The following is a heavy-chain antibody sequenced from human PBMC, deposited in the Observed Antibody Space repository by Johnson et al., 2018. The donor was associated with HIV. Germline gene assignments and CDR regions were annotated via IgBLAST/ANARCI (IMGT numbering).Heavy chain of an antibody. V-gene: IGHV3-7*03. CDR3: ARGGRDDYDRGPDAFDI. J-gene: IGHJ3*02. Sequence: VQLVESGGGLVQPGGSLRLSCAASGFTFSSYWMSWVRQAPGKGLEWVSNIKQDGSEKYYVDSVKGRFTISRDNAKNSLYLQMNSLRAEDTAVYYCARGGRDDYDRGPDAFDIWGQGTMVTVSS. CDR1: GFTFSSYW. D-gene: IGHD3-22*01. CDR2: IKQDGSEK.